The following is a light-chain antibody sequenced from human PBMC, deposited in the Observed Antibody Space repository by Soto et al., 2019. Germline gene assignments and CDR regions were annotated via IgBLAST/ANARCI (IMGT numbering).Light chain of an antibody. CDR3: SSYTTNKTLL. CDR1: SSDVGAYNF. CDR2: EVS. J-gene: IGLJ2*01. Sequence: QSALTQPASVSVSPGQSITISCTGTSSDVGAYNFVSWYQQHPGKAPKLIFYEVSNRPPGLSDRFSGSKSGTTASLTISGLQAEDEADYFCSSYTTNKTLLFGGGTKVTVL. V-gene: IGLV2-14*01.